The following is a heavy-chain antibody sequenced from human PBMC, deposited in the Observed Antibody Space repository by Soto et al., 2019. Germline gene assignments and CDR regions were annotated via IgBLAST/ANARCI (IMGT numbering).Heavy chain of an antibody. Sequence: GGSLRLSCAASGFTFSSYWMNWVRQAPGKGLECVSFISINRSSIYYADSVKGRFTISRDNAKNTAYLQMSSLRPEDTAVYYCVKGEYYYDGSAYYPFDYWGQGRMVPVSS. CDR3: VKGEYYYDGSAYYPFDY. V-gene: IGHV3-64D*06. CDR1: GFTFSSYW. J-gene: IGHJ4*02. CDR2: ISINRSSI. D-gene: IGHD3-22*01.